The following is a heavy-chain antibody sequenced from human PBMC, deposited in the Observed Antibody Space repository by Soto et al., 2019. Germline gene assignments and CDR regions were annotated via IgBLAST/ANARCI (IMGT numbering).Heavy chain of an antibody. Sequence: PSETLSLTCTVSGGSISSGDYYWSWIRQPPGKGLEWIGYIYYSGSTYYNPSLKSRVTISVDTSKNQFSLKLSSVAAADTAVYYCAREGSFAYYYDSSGYYFDYWGQGTLVTVSS. CDR3: AREGSFAYYYDSSGYYFDY. CDR1: GGSISSGDYY. CDR2: IYYSGST. D-gene: IGHD3-22*01. V-gene: IGHV4-30-4*01. J-gene: IGHJ4*02.